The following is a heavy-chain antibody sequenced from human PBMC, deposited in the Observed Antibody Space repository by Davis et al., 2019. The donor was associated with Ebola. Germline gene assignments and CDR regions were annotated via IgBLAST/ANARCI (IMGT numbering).Heavy chain of an antibody. Sequence: SGPTLVKPTETLTLTCTVSGFSLSNARMGVSWIRQSPGKGLEWIGYKFDSGPSNYNPSLQSRVTISIDTSKNQFFLKLSSVTASDTAVYYCSRVGNCSGGDCPPQWGPGTLVTVSP. V-gene: IGHV4-61*01. D-gene: IGHD2-15*01. J-gene: IGHJ4*01. CDR3: SRVGNCSGGDCPPQ. CDR2: KFDSGPS. CDR1: GFSLSNARMG.